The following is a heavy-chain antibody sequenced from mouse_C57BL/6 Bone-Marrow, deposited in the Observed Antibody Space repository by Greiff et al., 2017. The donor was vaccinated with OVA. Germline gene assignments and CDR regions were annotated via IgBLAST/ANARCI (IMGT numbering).Heavy chain of an antibody. V-gene: IGHV1-64*01. Sequence: QVQLQQPGAELVKPGASVKLSCKASGYTFTSYWMHWVKQRPGQGLEWIGMIHPNSGSTNYNEKFKSKATLTVDKSSSTAYMQPSSLTSEDSAVYYRARPYDYDRDYYAMDYWGQGTSVTVSS. J-gene: IGHJ4*01. CDR1: GYTFTSYW. CDR2: IHPNSGST. D-gene: IGHD2-4*01. CDR3: ARPYDYDRDYYAMDY.